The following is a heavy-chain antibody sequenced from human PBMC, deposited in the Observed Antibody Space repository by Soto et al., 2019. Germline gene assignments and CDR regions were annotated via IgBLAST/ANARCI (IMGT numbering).Heavy chain of an antibody. CDR1: GFTFSSYD. CDR3: AKDRDGSYGAFDI. V-gene: IGHV3-30*18. D-gene: IGHD1-26*01. Sequence: QVQLVESGGGVVQPGRSLRLSCAASGFTFSSYDMHWVRQAPGKGLEWVAVISYDGSNKYYADSVKGRFTISRDNSKNTLYLQMNSLRAEDTAVYYCAKDRDGSYGAFDIWGQGTMVTVSS. J-gene: IGHJ3*02. CDR2: ISYDGSNK.